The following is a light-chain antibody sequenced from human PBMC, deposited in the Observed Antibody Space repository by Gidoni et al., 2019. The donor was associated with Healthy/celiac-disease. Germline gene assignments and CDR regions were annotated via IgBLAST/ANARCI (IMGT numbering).Light chain of an antibody. CDR2: DAS. J-gene: IGKJ4*01. CDR3: QHHGT. Sequence: DIQMTQSPSSLSASVGDRVTITCQASQDISNYLNWYQQKPGKAPKLLIYDASNLETGVPSRFSGSGYGTDFTFTISSLQPEDIATYYCQHHGTFGGGTKVEIK. CDR1: QDISNY. V-gene: IGKV1-33*01.